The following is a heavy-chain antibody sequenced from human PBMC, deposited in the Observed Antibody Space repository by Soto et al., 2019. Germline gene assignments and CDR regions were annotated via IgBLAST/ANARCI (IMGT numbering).Heavy chain of an antibody. CDR2: IYGSGRT. Sequence: SETLSLTCTVSGGSIGTYYWSCIRQPAGKGLEWIGHIYGSGRTSYNPSLKSRITMSVDTSKTQFSLNLTSVTAADTAVYYCARGSRDCSGGSCYSWDSWGQGTLVTVSS. CDR1: GGSIGTYY. V-gene: IGHV4-4*07. D-gene: IGHD2-15*01. CDR3: ARGSRDCSGGSCYSWDS. J-gene: IGHJ5*01.